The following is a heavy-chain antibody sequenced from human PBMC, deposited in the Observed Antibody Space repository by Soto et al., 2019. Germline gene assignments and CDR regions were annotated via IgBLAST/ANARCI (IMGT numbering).Heavy chain of an antibody. CDR3: ARDVRGYGSGKREWKRYGMDV. CDR2: IYYSGST. D-gene: IGHD3-10*01. Sequence: SETLSLTCTVSGGSVSSGSYYWSWIRQPPGKGLEWIGYIYYSGSTNYNPSLKSRVTISVDTSKNQFSLKLSSVTAADTAVYYCARDVRGYGSGKREWKRYGMDVWGQGTTVTVSS. V-gene: IGHV4-61*01. J-gene: IGHJ6*02. CDR1: GGSVSSGSYY.